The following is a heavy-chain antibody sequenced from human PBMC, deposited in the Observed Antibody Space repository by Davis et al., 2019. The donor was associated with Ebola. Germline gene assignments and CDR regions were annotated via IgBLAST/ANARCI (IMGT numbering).Heavy chain of an antibody. V-gene: IGHV3-74*01. CDR3: ARDEDYYYYYAIDV. J-gene: IGHJ6*04. CDR1: GFTFSNYW. Sequence: GESLKISCAASGFTFSNYWMHWVRQAPGKGLVWVSRINGDGDSTSYADSVKGRFTISRDNAKNTLYLQMNSLRAEDTAVYYCARDEDYYYYYAIDVWGKGTTVTVSS. CDR2: INGDGDST.